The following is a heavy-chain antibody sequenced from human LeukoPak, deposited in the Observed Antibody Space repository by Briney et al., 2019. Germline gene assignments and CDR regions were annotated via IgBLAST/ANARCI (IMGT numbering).Heavy chain of an antibody. Sequence: SETLSLTCTVSGGSISSSSDYWGWIRQAPGKGLEWIGSIYYHENTYYNSSLKSRVTISVDTSKNQFSLKLSSVAAADTAVYYCARRRLAYYYYYMDVWGKGTTVTISS. CDR2: IYYHENT. CDR3: ARRRLAYYYYYMDV. V-gene: IGHV4-39*01. CDR1: GGSISSSSDY. J-gene: IGHJ6*03.